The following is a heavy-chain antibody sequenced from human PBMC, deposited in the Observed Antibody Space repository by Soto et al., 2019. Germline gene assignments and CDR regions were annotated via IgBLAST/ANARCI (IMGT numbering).Heavy chain of an antibody. V-gene: IGHV4-39*01. Sequence: PSETLSLTCTVSGGSISSSSYYWGWIRQPPGKGLEWIGSIYYSGSTYYNPSLKSRVTISVDTSKNQFSLKLSSVTAADTAVYYCARIHPGYSGYDLSRASYWGQGTLVTVSS. CDR2: IYYSGST. D-gene: IGHD5-12*01. CDR1: GGSISSSSYY. J-gene: IGHJ4*02. CDR3: ARIHPGYSGYDLSRASY.